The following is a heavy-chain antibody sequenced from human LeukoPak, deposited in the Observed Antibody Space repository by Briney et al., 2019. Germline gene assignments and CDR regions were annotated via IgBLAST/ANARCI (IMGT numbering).Heavy chain of an antibody. J-gene: IGHJ4*02. Sequence: SVKVSCKVSGYTLTELSMHWVRQAPGKGLEWMGGFDPEDGETIYAQKFQGRVTMTEDTSTDTAYMELSSLRSEDPAVYHCARLNSFPYYFDYWGQGTLVTVSS. V-gene: IGHV1-24*01. CDR1: GYTLTELS. CDR2: FDPEDGET. CDR3: ARLNSFPYYFDY. D-gene: IGHD1/OR15-1a*01.